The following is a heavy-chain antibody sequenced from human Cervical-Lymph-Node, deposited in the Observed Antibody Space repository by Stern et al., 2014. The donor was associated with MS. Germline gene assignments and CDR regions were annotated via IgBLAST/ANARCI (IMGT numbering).Heavy chain of an antibody. V-gene: IGHV1-3*01. J-gene: IGHJ4*02. D-gene: IGHD3-22*01. CDR3: ARGRLYYYDSSGYPFDY. Sequence: QVQLVQSGAEVKKPGASGKVSCKASGYTFTSYAMHWVRQAPGQRLEWMGWINAGNGNTKYSQKFQGRVTITRDTSASTAYMELSSLRSEDTAVYYCARGRLYYYDSSGYPFDYWGQGTLVTVSS. CDR2: INAGNGNT. CDR1: GYTFTSYA.